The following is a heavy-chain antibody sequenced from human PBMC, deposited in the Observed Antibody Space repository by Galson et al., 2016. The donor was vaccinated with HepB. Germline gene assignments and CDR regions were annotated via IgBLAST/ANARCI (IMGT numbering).Heavy chain of an antibody. CDR3: AKDHPSSGWPTFDH. V-gene: IGHV3-23*01. J-gene: IGHJ4*02. D-gene: IGHD6-19*01. CDR1: GFNFRNFA. CDR2: VNNGGNS. Sequence: SLRLSCAASGFNFRNFAMSWVRQAAGKGLEWVASVNNGGNSYYADSVKGRFIVSRDNSQNTLDLQLNSLRAEDTAVYYCAKDHPSSGWPTFDHWGPGTLVTVSS.